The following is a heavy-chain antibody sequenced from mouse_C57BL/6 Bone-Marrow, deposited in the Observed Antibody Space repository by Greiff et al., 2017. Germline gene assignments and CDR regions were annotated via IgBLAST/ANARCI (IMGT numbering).Heavy chain of an antibody. CDR3: ASIYSSYVTWFAY. D-gene: IGHD2-5*01. J-gene: IGHJ3*01. Sequence: VQLQQSGAELAKPGALVKLSCKASGHTFTSYWMHWVKQRPGQGLEWIGYINPSSGYTKYNQKFKDKATLTADKSSSTAYMQLSSLTYEDSAVYYCASIYSSYVTWFAYWGQGTLVTVSA. CDR1: GHTFTSYW. CDR2: INPSSGYT. V-gene: IGHV1-7*01.